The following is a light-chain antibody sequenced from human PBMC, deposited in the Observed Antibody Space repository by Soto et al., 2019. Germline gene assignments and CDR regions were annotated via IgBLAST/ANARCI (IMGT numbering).Light chain of an antibody. CDR3: QQYYCTPWA. CDR1: QSVLYSSNNKHH. Sequence: DIVMTQSPDSLAVSLGERATINWKSSQSVLYSSNNKHHLTWYQQKPRQPPKLLIYWASTRESGVPDRFSGSGSGTDFTRTISSLQAEDVAVYYCQQYYCTPWACGQGTKVEIK. J-gene: IGKJ1*01. CDR2: WAS. V-gene: IGKV4-1*01.